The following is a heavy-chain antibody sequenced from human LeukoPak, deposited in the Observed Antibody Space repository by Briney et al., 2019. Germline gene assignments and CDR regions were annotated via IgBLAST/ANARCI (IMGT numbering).Heavy chain of an antibody. Sequence: GGSLRLSCAASGFTFSNYWMSWVRQAPGKGLEWVANINQDGSEKYYVDSVKGRFTISRDNAKNSLYLQMSSLRAEDTALYYCARYFSSTNCHDAFDIWGQGTMVKVSS. CDR3: ARYFSSTNCHDAFDI. CDR1: GFTFSNYW. V-gene: IGHV3-7*01. D-gene: IGHD2-2*01. J-gene: IGHJ3*02. CDR2: INQDGSEK.